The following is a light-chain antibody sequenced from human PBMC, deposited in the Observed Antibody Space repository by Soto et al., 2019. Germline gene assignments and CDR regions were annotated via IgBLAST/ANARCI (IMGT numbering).Light chain of an antibody. V-gene: IGKV1-39*01. Sequence: DIQMTQSPSSLPASVGDRVTITCRASQSISSYLNWYQQKPGKAPKLLIYAASSLQSGVPSRFSGSGSGTDFTLTISSLKPEDFATYYCQQSYSTWLTFGGGTKVEIK. CDR2: AAS. J-gene: IGKJ4*01. CDR3: QQSYSTWLT. CDR1: QSISSY.